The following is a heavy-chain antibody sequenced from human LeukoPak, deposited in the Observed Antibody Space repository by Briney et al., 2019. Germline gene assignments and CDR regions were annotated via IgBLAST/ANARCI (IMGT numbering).Heavy chain of an antibody. D-gene: IGHD1-26*01. CDR2: ISDDGSHK. J-gene: IGHJ4*02. V-gene: IGHV3-33*05. CDR3: ARDTRSLIDY. Sequence: GGSLRLSCTMFGLTFNNYGVHWVRQAPGKGLEWVAGISDDGSHKYYGDSVKGRLTISRDNAKNSLYLHMNSLRADDTAVYYCARDTRSLIDYWGQGTLVTVSS. CDR1: GLTFNNYG.